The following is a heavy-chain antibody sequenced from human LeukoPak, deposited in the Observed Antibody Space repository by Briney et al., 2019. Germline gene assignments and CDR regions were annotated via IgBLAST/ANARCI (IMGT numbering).Heavy chain of an antibody. V-gene: IGHV3-9*01. CDR2: ISWNSGSI. Sequence: GRSLRLSCAASGFTFDDYAMHWVRQAPGKGLEWVSGISWNSGSIGYADSVKGRFTISRDNAKNSLYLQMNSLRAEDTALYYCAKDSGYSYGPAENFQHWGQGTLVTVSS. D-gene: IGHD5-18*01. J-gene: IGHJ1*01. CDR1: GFTFDDYA. CDR3: AKDSGYSYGPAENFQH.